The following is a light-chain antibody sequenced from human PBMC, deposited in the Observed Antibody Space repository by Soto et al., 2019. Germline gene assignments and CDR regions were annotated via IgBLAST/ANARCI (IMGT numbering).Light chain of an antibody. CDR2: GAS. CDR3: QQYASSPLT. J-gene: IGKJ4*01. CDR1: QSVRSNY. V-gene: IGKV3-20*01. Sequence: IVLTQSPGTLSLSSGKRATLSCRASQSVRSNYLAWYQQKPVQGPRLLIYGASSRATGIPDTFGGSGSGTDFTLTISRLEPEDFAVYYCQQYASSPLTFGGGTKLEIK.